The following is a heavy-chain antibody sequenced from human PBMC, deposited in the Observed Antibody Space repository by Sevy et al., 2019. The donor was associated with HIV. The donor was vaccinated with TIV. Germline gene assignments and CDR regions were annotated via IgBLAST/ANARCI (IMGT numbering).Heavy chain of an antibody. CDR2: IYYSGST. CDR1: GGSISSGGYY. CDR3: ARGGPAAIYNWFDP. J-gene: IGHJ5*02. V-gene: IGHV4-31*03. D-gene: IGHD2-2*01. Sequence: SETLSLTCTVSGGSISSGGYYWSWIRQHPGKGLEWIGYIYYSGSTYYNPSLKSRVTISVDTSKNQLSLKLSSVTAADTAVYYCARGGPAAIYNWFDPWGQGTLVTVSS.